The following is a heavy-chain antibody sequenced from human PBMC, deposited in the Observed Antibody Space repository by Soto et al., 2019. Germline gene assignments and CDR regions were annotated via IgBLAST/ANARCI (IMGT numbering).Heavy chain of an antibody. D-gene: IGHD3-22*01. CDR3: ARVRYYYDSSGHYWYFDL. V-gene: IGHV1-18*04. CDR2: ISAYNGNT. CDR1: GYTFTSYG. J-gene: IGHJ2*01. Sequence: ASVKVSCKASGYTFTSYGISWGRQAPGQGLEWMGWISAYNGNTNYAQKLQGRVTMTTDTSTSTAYMELRSLRSDDTAVYYCARVRYYYDSSGHYWYFDLWGRGTLVTVSS.